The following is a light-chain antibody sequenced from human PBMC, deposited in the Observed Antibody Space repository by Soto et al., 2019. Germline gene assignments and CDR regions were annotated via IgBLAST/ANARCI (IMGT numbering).Light chain of an antibody. CDR3: AAWDDRLSGHV. CDR2: RNN. CDR1: SSNIGSNY. V-gene: IGLV1-47*01. J-gene: IGLJ1*01. Sequence: QSVLTQPPSASGTPGQRVTISCSGSSSNIGSNYVYWYQQLPGTAPKLLIYRNNQRPSGVPDRFSGSESGTSASLAISGLRSEDEADYYCAAWDDRLSGHVFGTGTKVTVL.